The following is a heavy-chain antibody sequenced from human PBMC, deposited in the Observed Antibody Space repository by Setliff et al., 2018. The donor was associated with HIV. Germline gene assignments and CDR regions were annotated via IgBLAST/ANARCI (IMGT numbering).Heavy chain of an antibody. Sequence: GASVNVSCKASGYTFTTYGISWVRQAPGLGLEWMGWISPNFGHTKYAQKFLDRVTMTIDTATSRAYMELRSLRSDDTAVYFCARLGSGWSDSYYYAMDIWGQGTTVTVSS. CDR1: GYTFTTYG. J-gene: IGHJ6*02. V-gene: IGHV1-18*04. CDR2: ISPNFGHT. CDR3: ARLGSGWSDSYYYAMDI. D-gene: IGHD6-19*01.